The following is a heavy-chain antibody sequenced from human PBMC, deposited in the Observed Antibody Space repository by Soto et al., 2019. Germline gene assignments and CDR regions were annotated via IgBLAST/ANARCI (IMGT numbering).Heavy chain of an antibody. CDR3: AKGKVYCSSTSCYGRGYYYYYYYMDV. Sequence: GGSLRLSCAASGFTFSSYAMSWVRQAPGKGLEWVSAISGSGGSTYYADSVKGRFTISRDNSKNTLYLQMNSLRAEDTAVYYCAKGKVYCSSTSCYGRGYYYYYYYMDVWGKGTTVTVSS. V-gene: IGHV3-23*01. D-gene: IGHD2-2*01. CDR1: GFTFSSYA. J-gene: IGHJ6*03. CDR2: ISGSGGST.